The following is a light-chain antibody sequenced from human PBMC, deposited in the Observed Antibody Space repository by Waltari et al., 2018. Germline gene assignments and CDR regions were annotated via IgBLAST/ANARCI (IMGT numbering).Light chain of an antibody. CDR2: QDS. J-gene: IGLJ2*01. CDR1: KLGDQY. Sequence: SYEVTQPPSVSVSPGQTASITCSGDKLGDQYACWYQQKPGQSPVLVIYQDSKRPSGIPERFSGSNSGNTATLTISGTQAMDEADYYCQAWDSSTVVFGGGTKLTVL. CDR3: QAWDSSTVV. V-gene: IGLV3-1*01.